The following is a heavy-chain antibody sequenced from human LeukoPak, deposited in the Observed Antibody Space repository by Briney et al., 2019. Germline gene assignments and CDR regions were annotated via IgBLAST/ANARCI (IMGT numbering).Heavy chain of an antibody. Sequence: GGSLRLSCVASGFTFNNYRMTWVRQAPGKGLEWVANIKQDGSEKQYVDSVKGRFAISRDNAKKSLYLQINTLRAEDTAVYYCARACWSSGWYEAWRFDPWGQGTLVTVSS. V-gene: IGHV3-7*03. CDR1: GFTFNNYR. CDR3: ARACWSSGWYEAWRFDP. D-gene: IGHD6-19*01. J-gene: IGHJ5*02. CDR2: IKQDGSEK.